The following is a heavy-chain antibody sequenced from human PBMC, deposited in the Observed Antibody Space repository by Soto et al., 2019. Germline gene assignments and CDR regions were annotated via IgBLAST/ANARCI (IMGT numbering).Heavy chain of an antibody. D-gene: IGHD4-17*01. J-gene: IGHJ3*02. V-gene: IGHV4-59*08. CDR2: IYHTGST. Sequence: SYTISITCTVSSGSISSSYCSLIRQTTGKGLEWIGYIYHTGSTNYNPSLKSRVTISVDTSKNQFSLKLSSVTAADTAVYYCARTSNRMTTVRGEAFDIWGQGTMVTVSS. CDR3: ARTSNRMTTVRGEAFDI. CDR1: SGSISSSY.